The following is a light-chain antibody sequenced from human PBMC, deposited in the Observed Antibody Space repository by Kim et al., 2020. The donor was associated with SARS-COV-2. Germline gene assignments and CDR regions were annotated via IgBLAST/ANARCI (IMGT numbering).Light chain of an antibody. CDR1: QYISRW. CDR2: AAS. CDR3: QQANSFPLT. V-gene: IGKV1-12*01. Sequence: DIQMTQSPSSVSASVGDRVTITCRASQYISRWLAWYQQKPGKAPKLLIYAASSFQSGVPSRFSGSTSGTDFTLTISTLQSEDVATYYCQQANSFPLTFGEGTKVDIK. J-gene: IGKJ4*01.